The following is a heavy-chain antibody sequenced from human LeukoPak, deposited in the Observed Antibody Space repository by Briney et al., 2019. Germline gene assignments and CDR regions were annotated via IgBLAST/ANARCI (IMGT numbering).Heavy chain of an antibody. D-gene: IGHD3-16*02. J-gene: IGHJ4*02. V-gene: IGHV3-21*01. CDR1: GFTFTSYS. CDR3: ARFSSLEELSLFRY. CDR2: ISSSSSYI. Sequence: PGGSLRLSCAASGFTFTSYSMNWVRQTPGKGLEWVSSISSSSSYIFYADSVKGRFTMSRDNANKSLFLQMNSLRAEDTAVYYCARFSSLEELSLFRYWGQGTLVTVSS.